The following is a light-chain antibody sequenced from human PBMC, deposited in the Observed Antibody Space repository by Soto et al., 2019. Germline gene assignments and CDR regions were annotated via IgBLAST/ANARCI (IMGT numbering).Light chain of an antibody. CDR1: QSVSSH. CDR2: DAS. CDR3: QQRRSAIT. V-gene: IGKV3-11*01. Sequence: AVTQSPATLSLQTGERATLSCRASQSVSSHLAWFQQRPGQAPRLLIYDASNRATGIPARFSGRGSGTDFTLTISSLEPEDFAVYYCQQRRSAITFGQGTRLEI. J-gene: IGKJ5*01.